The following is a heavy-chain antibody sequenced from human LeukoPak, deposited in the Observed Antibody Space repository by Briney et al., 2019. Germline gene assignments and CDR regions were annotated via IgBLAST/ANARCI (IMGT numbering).Heavy chain of an antibody. Sequence: SETLSLTCAVYGGSFSGYYWSWIRQPPGKGLEWIGEINHSGSTNYNPSLKSRVTISVDTSKNQFSLKLSSVTAADTAVYYCARAFPYYDLWSGYRTNWFDPWGQGTLVTVSS. V-gene: IGHV4-34*01. J-gene: IGHJ5*02. D-gene: IGHD3-3*01. CDR3: ARAFPYYDLWSGYRTNWFDP. CDR1: GGSFSGYY. CDR2: INHSGST.